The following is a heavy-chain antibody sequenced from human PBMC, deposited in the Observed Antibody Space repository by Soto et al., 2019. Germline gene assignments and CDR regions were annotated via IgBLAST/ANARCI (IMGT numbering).Heavy chain of an antibody. CDR3: ARDGGAGRGNYFDN. V-gene: IGHV1-3*01. Sequence: GQRLEWMGWINAGNGNTKYSQKFQGRVTITRDTSASTAYMELSSLRSEDTAVYYCARDGGAGRGNYFDNWGQGTLVTVSS. J-gene: IGHJ4*02. CDR2: INAGNGNT. D-gene: IGHD6-19*01.